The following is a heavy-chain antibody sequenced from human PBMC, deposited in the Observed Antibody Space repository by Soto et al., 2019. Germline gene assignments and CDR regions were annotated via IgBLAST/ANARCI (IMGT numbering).Heavy chain of an antibody. V-gene: IGHV1-18*01. CDR3: ARDGAAHYDILTGYYSVGMDV. Sequence: ASVKVSSKASGYTFSSYGISWVRQAPGQGLEWMGWTSAYNGHTNYAQKFQGRVTMTTDTSASTAHMELRSLSSDDTALYYCARDGAAHYDILTGYYSVGMDVWGQGTTVTVSS. J-gene: IGHJ6*02. D-gene: IGHD3-9*01. CDR2: TSAYNGHT. CDR1: GYTFSSYG.